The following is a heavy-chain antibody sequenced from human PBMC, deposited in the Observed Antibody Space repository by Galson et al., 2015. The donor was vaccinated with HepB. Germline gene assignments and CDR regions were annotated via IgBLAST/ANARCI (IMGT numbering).Heavy chain of an antibody. J-gene: IGHJ3*02. CDR2: ISYDGSSK. Sequence: SLRLSCAVSGFTFSSYDMHWVRQAPGKGLEWVAVISYDGSSKYPADSVKGRFTIFRDNSKNTLYLQMNSLRVEDTAVYYCAREQSDAFDIWGQGTMVTVSS. CDR3: AREQSDAFDI. V-gene: IGHV3-33*05. CDR1: GFTFSSYD.